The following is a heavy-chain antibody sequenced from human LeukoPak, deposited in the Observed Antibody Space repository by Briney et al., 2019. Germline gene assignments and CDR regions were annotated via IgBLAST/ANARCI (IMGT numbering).Heavy chain of an antibody. CDR2: ISWNSGSI. J-gene: IGHJ5*02. CDR1: GFTFDDYA. Sequence: PGGSLRLSCAASGFTFDDYAMHWVRQAPGKGLEWVSGISWNSGSIGYADSVKGRFTISRDNAKNSLYLQMNSLRAEDTAVYYCARGPGYYGSGGFDPWGQGTLVTVSS. CDR3: ARGPGYYGSGGFDP. V-gene: IGHV3-9*01. D-gene: IGHD3-10*01.